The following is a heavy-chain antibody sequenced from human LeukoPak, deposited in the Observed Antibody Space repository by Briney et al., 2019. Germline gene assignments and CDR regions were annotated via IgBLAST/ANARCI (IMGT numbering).Heavy chain of an antibody. CDR1: GGSFSGYY. CDR2: INHSGST. CDR3: ARKTTAGPTKAAFDI. Sequence: SETLSLTCAVYGGSFSGYYWSWIRQPPGKGLEWIGEINHSGSTNYNPSLKSRVTISVDTSKNQFSLKLSSVTAVDTAVYYCARKTTAGPTKAAFDIWGQGTMVAVST. J-gene: IGHJ3*02. D-gene: IGHD2-21*02. V-gene: IGHV4-34*01.